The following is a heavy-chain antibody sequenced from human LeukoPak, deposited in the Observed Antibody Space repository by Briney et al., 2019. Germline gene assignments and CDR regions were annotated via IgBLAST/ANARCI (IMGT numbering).Heavy chain of an antibody. CDR2: ISSINSGE. CDR3: VKDWTYSFED. D-gene: IGHD3/OR15-3a*01. J-gene: IGHJ4*02. CDR1: GFTLSSFA. V-gene: IGHV3-48*01. Sequence: PGGSLRLSCAASGFTLSSFAMNWVRQAPGKGLEWISYISSINSGEYYADSVKGRFSISRDNAKNSLSLQMNSLRVEDTAVYYCVKDWTYSFEDWGQGTLVTVSS.